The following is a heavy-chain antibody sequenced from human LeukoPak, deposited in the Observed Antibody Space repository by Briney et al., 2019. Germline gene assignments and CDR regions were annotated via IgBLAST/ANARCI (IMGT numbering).Heavy chain of an antibody. J-gene: IGHJ4*02. D-gene: IGHD2-2*02. Sequence: GGSLRLSCAASGFTFSNAWMSWVRQAPGKGLEWVGRIKSKTDGGTTDYAAPVKGRFTISRDDSKNTLYLQMNSLKTEDTAVYYCTTGTGVPAAIRYNYWGQGTLVTVSS. CDR1: GFTFSNAW. V-gene: IGHV3-15*01. CDR3: TTGTGVPAAIRYNY. CDR2: IKSKTDGGTT.